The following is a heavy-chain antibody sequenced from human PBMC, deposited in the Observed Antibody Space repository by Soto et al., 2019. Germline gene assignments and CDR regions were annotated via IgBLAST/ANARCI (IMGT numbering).Heavy chain of an antibody. J-gene: IGHJ3*02. CDR3: ARTPDI. Sequence: SETLSITCAVSGGSIGSGGYSWSWIRQPPGKGLEWIGYIYHSGSTYYNPSLKSRVTISVDRSKNQFSLKLSSVTAADTSVYYCARTPDIWGQGTMVTVSS. CDR1: GGSIGSGGYS. CDR2: IYHSGST. V-gene: IGHV4-30-2*01.